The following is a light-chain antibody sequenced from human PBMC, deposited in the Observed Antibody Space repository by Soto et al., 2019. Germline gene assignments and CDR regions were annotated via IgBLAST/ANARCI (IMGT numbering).Light chain of an antibody. V-gene: IGKV3-15*01. CDR1: QSVSNN. CDR3: QQYNNWPWT. J-gene: IGKJ1*01. Sequence: EIVMTQSPATLSVSPGERVTLSCRASQSVSNNLAWYQQKPGQAPRLLIYGVSTRATGIPARFSGSGSGTEFTLTISSLQSEDFPVYYCQQYNNWPWTFGQGTKVDIK. CDR2: GVS.